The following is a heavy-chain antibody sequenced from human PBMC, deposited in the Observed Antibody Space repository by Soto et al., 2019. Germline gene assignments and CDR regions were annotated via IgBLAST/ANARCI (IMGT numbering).Heavy chain of an antibody. CDR3: ARGPRVSSTGTGAH. V-gene: IGHV3-74*01. Sequence: GGSLRLSCAVSGFTFSAYWMHWVRQVPGKGLTWVSRISDDGSTATYADSVKGRFVTSRDNAKNSLYLEMNTLRVDDSGLYYCARGPRVSSTGTGAHWGRGTLVTVSS. D-gene: IGHD1-1*01. CDR2: ISDDGSTA. J-gene: IGHJ4*02. CDR1: GFTFSAYW.